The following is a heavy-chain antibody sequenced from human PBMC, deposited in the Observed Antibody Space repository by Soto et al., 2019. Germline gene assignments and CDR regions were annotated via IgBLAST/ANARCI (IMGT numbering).Heavy chain of an antibody. D-gene: IGHD4-17*01. CDR2: ISSSSTYI. CDR1: GFALSTST. V-gene: IGHV3-21*01. CDR3: ARAPYGDYGSLDY. Sequence: EVQLVECGGGLVKPGGSLRLSCAASGFALSTSTMAWVRQAPGKGLEWVSSISSSSTYINYADSLTGRFTISRDNAKNSVYLQMSSLRAEDTALYYCARAPYGDYGSLDYWGQGILVTVSS. J-gene: IGHJ4*02.